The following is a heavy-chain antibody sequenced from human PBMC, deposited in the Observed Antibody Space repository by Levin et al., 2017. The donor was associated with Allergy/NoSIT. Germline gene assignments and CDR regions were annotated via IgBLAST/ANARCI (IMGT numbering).Heavy chain of an antibody. CDR2: INAYYGNT. CDR3: ARKSQTAMAKPDDAFDI. V-gene: IGHV1-18*01. CDR1: GYTFTRYG. D-gene: IGHD5-18*01. J-gene: IGHJ3*02. Sequence: ASVKVSCKASGYTFTRYGISWVRQAPGQGLEWMGWINAYYGNTNYAQKLQGRVTMTTDTSTRTAYMELRSLRSDDTAVYYCARKSQTAMAKPDDAFDIWGQGTMVTVSS.